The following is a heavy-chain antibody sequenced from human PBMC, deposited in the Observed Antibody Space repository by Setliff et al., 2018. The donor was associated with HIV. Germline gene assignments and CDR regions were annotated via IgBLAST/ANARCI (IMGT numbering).Heavy chain of an antibody. CDR1: GFTFSNYG. Sequence: GGSLRLSCEASGFTFSNYGMHWVRQGLGKGLEWVAFIRSDESETYYADSVKGRFTISRDNSKNTLFLQMNSLRPEDTAVYYCARDRGTPDKCFDPWGQGTPVTVSS. D-gene: IGHD3-16*01. CDR3: ARDRGTPDKCFDP. V-gene: IGHV3-30*02. J-gene: IGHJ5*02. CDR2: IRSDESET.